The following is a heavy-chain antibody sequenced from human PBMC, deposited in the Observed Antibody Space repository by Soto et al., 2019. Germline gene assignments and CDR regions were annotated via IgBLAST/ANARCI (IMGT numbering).Heavy chain of an antibody. Sequence: GGSLRLSCAASGFTSSDFGMGWVRQAPGKGLEWVSVISASGDATYYAASVKGRFTLSRDNSKNTLYLQMNSLTVADTAVYYCAKKVTIYAVDPAEYWGQGTQVTVSS. CDR3: AKKVTIYAVDPAEY. J-gene: IGHJ4*02. CDR2: ISASGDAT. V-gene: IGHV3-23*01. CDR1: GFTSSDFG. D-gene: IGHD3-3*01.